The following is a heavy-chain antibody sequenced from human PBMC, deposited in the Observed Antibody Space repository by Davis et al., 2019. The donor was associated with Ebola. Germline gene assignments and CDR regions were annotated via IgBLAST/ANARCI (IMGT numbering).Heavy chain of an antibody. CDR3: ASGYYGSGSYLYYYGMDV. CDR2: IYYSGST. D-gene: IGHD3-10*01. CDR1: GGSISSSSYY. V-gene: IGHV4-39*07. Sequence: MPSETLSLTCTVSGGSISSSSYYWGWIRQPPGKGLEWIGSIYYSGSTNYNPSLKSRVTISVDTSKNQFSLKLSSVTAADTAVYYCASGYYGSGSYLYYYGMDVWGQGTTVTVSS. J-gene: IGHJ6*02.